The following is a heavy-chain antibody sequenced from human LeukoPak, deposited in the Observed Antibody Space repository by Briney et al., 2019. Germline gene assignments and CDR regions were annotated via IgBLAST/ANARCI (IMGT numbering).Heavy chain of an antibody. D-gene: IGHD6-13*01. CDR3: AASGRQLVLFDY. J-gene: IGHJ4*02. V-gene: IGHV4-30-2*01. Sequence: SETLSLTCAVSGGSISSDDYFWSWIRQPPGKGLEWIGYIYHRGSTSYNPSLKSRVTISLDKSRNQFSLNLSSVTAADTAVYYCAASGRQLVLFDYWGQGTLVTVSS. CDR2: IYHRGST. CDR1: GGSISSDDYF.